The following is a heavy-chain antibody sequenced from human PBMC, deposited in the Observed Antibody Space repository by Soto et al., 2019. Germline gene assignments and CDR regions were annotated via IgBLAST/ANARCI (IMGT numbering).Heavy chain of an antibody. V-gene: IGHV3-30-3*01. Sequence: GGSMRLSWAAAGGTFGSYAGHWVRQAPGKGLEWVAVISYDGSNKYYADSVKGRFTISRDNSKNTLYLQMNSLRAEDTAVYYRERAGSGWEYNWFDPWGQGTLVTVS. J-gene: IGHJ5*01. CDR1: GGTFGSYA. CDR2: ISYDGSNK. D-gene: IGHD6-19*01. CDR3: ERAGSGWEYNWFDP.